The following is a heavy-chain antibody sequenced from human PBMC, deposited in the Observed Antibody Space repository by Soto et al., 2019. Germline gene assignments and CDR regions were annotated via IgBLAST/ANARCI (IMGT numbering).Heavy chain of an antibody. Sequence: GGSLRLSCAASGFTFSDYYMSWIRQAPGKGLEWVSYISSSGSTIYYADSVKGRFTISRDNAKNSLYLQMNSLRAEDTAVYYCAGAVLRFLEWLLYPPSYWGQGTLVTVSS. CDR2: ISSSGSTI. D-gene: IGHD3-3*01. CDR1: GFTFSDYY. V-gene: IGHV3-11*01. CDR3: AGAVLRFLEWLLYPPSY. J-gene: IGHJ4*02.